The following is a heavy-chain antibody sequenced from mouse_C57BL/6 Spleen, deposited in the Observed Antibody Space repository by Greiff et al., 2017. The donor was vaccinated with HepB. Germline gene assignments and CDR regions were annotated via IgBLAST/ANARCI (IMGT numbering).Heavy chain of an antibody. Sequence: QVQLKESGAELVRPGASVTLSCKASGYTFTDYEMHWVKQTPVHGLEWIGAIDPETGGTAYNQKFKGKAILTADKSSSTAYMELRSLTSEDSAVYYCTRYGGYDDYAMDYWGQGTSVTVSS. CDR2: IDPETGGT. CDR1: GYTFTDYE. J-gene: IGHJ4*01. V-gene: IGHV1-15*01. CDR3: TRYGGYDDYAMDY. D-gene: IGHD2-2*01.